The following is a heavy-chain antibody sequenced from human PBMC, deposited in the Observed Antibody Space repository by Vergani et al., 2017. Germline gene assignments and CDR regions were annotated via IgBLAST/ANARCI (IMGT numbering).Heavy chain of an antibody. CDR3: ARGQNCSSISCPRAYYDYHYMDV. D-gene: IGHD2-2*01. J-gene: IGHJ6*03. CDR2: IWNDGSNK. V-gene: IGHV3-33*01. CDR1: GFTFSSYG. Sequence: QVQLVESGVGVVQPGRSLRLSCAASGFTFSSYGMHWVRQAPGKGLEWVAVIWNDGSNKYNVDSVKGRFTISRDNSKNTLYLQMNSLRAEDTAVYYCARGQNCSSISCPRAYYDYHYMDVWGKGTTITVSS.